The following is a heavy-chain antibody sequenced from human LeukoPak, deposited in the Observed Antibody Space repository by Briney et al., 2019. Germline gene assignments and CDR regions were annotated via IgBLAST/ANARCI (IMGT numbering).Heavy chain of an antibody. D-gene: IGHD4-11*01. CDR3: ARESAKYSNYRCFDP. CDR1: GGSISSYY. Sequence: PSETLSLTCTVSGGSISSYYWSWIRQPAGKGLEWIGRIYTSGSTNYNPSLKSRVTMSVDTSKNQSSLKLSSVTAADTAVYYCARESAKYSNYRCFDPWGQGTLVTVSS. CDR2: IYTSGST. J-gene: IGHJ5*02. V-gene: IGHV4-4*07.